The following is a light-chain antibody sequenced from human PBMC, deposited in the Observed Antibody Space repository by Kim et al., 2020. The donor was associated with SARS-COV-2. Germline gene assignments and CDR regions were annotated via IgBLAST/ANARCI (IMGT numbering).Light chain of an antibody. CDR3: FSTDISGDNWV. CDR2: EDD. J-gene: IGLJ3*02. V-gene: IGLV3-10*01. Sequence: SYELTQPPSVSVSPGQTARITCSGDALPKRYLYWYQQKSGQAPVLVIYEDDKRPSGIPERFSGSSSGTMATLTISGAQVEDEADYYCFSTDISGDNWVFGGKTKLTVL. CDR1: ALPKRY.